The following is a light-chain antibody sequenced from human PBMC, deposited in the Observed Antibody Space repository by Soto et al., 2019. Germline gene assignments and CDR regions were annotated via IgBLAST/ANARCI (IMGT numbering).Light chain of an antibody. CDR1: RGISSY. CDR3: QQLKSYPQT. CDR2: SAS. J-gene: IGKJ5*01. V-gene: IGKV1-9*01. Sequence: IQLTQSPSSLSASVGDRVAITCRASRGISSYLAWYQQKPGKAPKLLIYSASTLKSGVPSRFSGSGSGPDFTLTISSRQPEESATYFCQQLKSYPQTFGQGTRREIK.